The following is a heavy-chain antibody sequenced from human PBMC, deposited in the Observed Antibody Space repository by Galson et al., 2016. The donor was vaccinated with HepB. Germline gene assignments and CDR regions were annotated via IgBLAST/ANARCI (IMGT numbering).Heavy chain of an antibody. CDR1: GFSFTTYS. V-gene: IGHV3-48*02. CDR3: TRSYGQMLANDAFDI. D-gene: IGHD4-17*01. J-gene: IGHJ3*02. CDR2: ISDSSSHI. Sequence: SLRLSCAASGFSFTTYSMNWVRQAPGKGLEWVSYISDSSSHIYYAGSVKGRFTISRDSAKNSLYLQMNSLRDEDTAVYYCTRSYGQMLANDAFDIWGQGTLVSVSS.